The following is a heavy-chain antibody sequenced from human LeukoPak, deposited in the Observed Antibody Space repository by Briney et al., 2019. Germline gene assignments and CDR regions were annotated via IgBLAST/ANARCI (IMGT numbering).Heavy chain of an antibody. D-gene: IGHD2-15*01. CDR3: ARDGGLNTIFDY. CDR2: TKTDGSAE. J-gene: IGHJ4*02. Sequence: GGSLRFSGAASGFTFRNYWMGWVRQAPGQGLKGGANTKTDGSAEDYADSVRGRFTTSRDNANNFLYLQMNRLRGEDTAVYCCARDGGLNTIFDYWGQGTLDTVST. CDR1: GFTFRNYW. V-gene: IGHV3-7*01.